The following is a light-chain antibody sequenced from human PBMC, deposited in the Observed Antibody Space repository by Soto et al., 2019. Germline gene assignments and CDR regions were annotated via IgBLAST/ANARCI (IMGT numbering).Light chain of an antibody. J-gene: IGLJ2*01. V-gene: IGLV2-14*01. Sequence: QSALTQPASVSGSPGQSITISCTGASSDVGAYISWYQQHPGKAPKLIIYEVSNRPSGVSNRFSGSKSGHTASLTISGLQAEDEADYYCSSYTRSSTLDVVFGGGTKLTVL. CDR3: SSYTRSSTLDVV. CDR1: SSDVGAY. CDR2: EVS.